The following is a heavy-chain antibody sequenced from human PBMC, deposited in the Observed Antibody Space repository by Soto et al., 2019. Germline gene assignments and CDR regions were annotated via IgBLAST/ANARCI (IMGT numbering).Heavy chain of an antibody. CDR3: ARVNWGGPDY. Sequence: QVQLQESGPGLVKPSQTLSLTCTVSGESISSDGYYWTWIRQHPGKGLEWIGYIYYTESNHYNPSLQSRITMSLDTSKNQFSLHLSSVTAADTAVYYCARVNWGGPDYWGQGTLVTVSS. J-gene: IGHJ4*02. D-gene: IGHD7-27*01. V-gene: IGHV4-31*03. CDR1: GESISSDGYY. CDR2: IYYTESN.